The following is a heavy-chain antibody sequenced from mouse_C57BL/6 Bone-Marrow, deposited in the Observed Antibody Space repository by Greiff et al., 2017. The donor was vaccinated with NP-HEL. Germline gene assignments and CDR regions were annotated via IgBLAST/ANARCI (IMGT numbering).Heavy chain of an antibody. Sequence: EVQLVESGGGLVKPGGSLKLSCAAPGFTFSDYGMHWVRQAPEKGLEWVAYISSGSSTIYYADTVKGRFTISRDNAKNTLFLQMTSLRSEDTAMYYCASPYFDYGGQGTTLTVSS. CDR1: GFTFSDYG. J-gene: IGHJ2*01. CDR2: ISSGSSTI. CDR3: ASPYFDY. V-gene: IGHV5-17*01.